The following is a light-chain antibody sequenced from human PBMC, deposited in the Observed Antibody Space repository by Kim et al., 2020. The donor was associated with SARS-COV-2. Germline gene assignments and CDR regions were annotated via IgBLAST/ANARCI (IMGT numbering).Light chain of an antibody. CDR1: ESISSD. CDR3: QHYNNWPPT. Sequence: EIVMTQSPATLSVSPGVRATLSCRASESISSDLAWYQQKPGQPPRPLIYDTSTRATGVPARFSGSGSGTEFTLTISSLQSEDFAVYYCQHYNNWPPTFDQGTKVEIK. V-gene: IGKV3-15*01. J-gene: IGKJ1*01. CDR2: DTS.